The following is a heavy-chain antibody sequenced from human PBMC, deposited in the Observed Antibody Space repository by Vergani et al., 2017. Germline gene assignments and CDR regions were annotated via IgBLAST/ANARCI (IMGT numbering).Heavy chain of an antibody. J-gene: IGHJ3*02. Sequence: EVQLLESGGGLVQPGESLRLSCGASGFTFSSYAMTWVRQAPGKGLEWVSAISGSGGNTFYTDSVKGRFSISRDNAKSSLFLQMDSLRAEDTAVYYCARDHRDYNNYPGTFDIWGQGSMVTVSS. V-gene: IGHV3-23*01. CDR2: ISGSGGNT. D-gene: IGHD5-24*01. CDR3: ARDHRDYNNYPGTFDI. CDR1: GFTFSSYA.